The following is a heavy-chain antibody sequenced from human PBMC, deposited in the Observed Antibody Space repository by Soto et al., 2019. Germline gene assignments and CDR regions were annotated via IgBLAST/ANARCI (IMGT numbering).Heavy chain of an antibody. J-gene: IGHJ5*02. CDR3: ARGIGPGTRLQFEP. D-gene: IGHD1-7*01. CDR1: GGSFSGYY. V-gene: IGHV4-34*01. CDR2: ISHSGST. Sequence: QVQLQQWGAGLLKPSETLSLTCAVYGGSFSGYYWSWIRQPPGKGLEWIGEISHSGSTNYNPSLQSRVPISVDPSKSPFSLNLSSVPDADMAVYYCARGIGPGTRLQFEPWGQGTLVTVSS.